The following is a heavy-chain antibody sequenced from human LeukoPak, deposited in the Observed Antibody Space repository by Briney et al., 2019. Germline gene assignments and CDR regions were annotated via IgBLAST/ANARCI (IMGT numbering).Heavy chain of an antibody. CDR1: GGSFSGYY. CDR2: INHSGST. J-gene: IGHJ3*02. D-gene: IGHD2-2*01. V-gene: IGHV4-34*01. CDR3: ARDRPCSSTSCYHDAFDI. Sequence: SETLSLTCAVYGGSFSGYYWSWIRQPPGKGLEWIGEINHSGSTNYNPSLKSRVTISVDTSKNQFSLKLSSVTAADTAVYYCARDRPCSSTSCYHDAFDIWGQGTMVTVSS.